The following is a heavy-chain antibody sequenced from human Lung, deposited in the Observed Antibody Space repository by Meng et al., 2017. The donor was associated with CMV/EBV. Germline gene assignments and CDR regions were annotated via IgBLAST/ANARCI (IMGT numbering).Heavy chain of an antibody. CDR2: IYYSGST. J-gene: IGHJ4*02. V-gene: IGHV4-39*07. CDR1: DDSISSRSYY. Sequence: GSLRLSCTVSDDSISSRSYYWGWIRQPPGKGLEWIGSIYYSGSTYYNPSLKSRVTISVDTSKNQFSLKLSSVTAADTAVYYCARINIASRRAIDYWGQGTLVTVSS. D-gene: IGHD6-6*01. CDR3: ARINIASRRAIDY.